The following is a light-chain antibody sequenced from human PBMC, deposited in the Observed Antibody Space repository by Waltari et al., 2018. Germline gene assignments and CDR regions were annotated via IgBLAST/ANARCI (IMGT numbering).Light chain of an antibody. CDR3: ATWDDSLDGWV. CDR2: NNN. J-gene: IGLJ3*02. CDR1: ISNIGSHP. V-gene: IGLV1-44*01. Sequence: QSVLTQPPSASGTPGQRVTISRSGSISNIGSHPVNWNPQVPGTAPKVLLFNNNERPPGVPDRFSGSKSGTSASLVISGLQSEDEADYYCATWDDSLDGWVFGGGTRLTVL.